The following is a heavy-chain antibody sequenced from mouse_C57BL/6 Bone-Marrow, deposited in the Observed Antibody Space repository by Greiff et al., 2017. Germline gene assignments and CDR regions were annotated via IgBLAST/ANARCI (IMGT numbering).Heavy chain of an antibody. Sequence: EVQLHQSGPELVKPGASVKLSCKASGYTFTDYYMNWVKQSPGKSLEWIGDINPNNGGTSYNQKLKGKATLTVDKSSSTAYMELRSLTSEDSAVYYCARDYYGSSGSFDYWGQGTILTVSS. CDR3: ARDYYGSSGSFDY. J-gene: IGHJ2*01. CDR2: INPNNGGT. D-gene: IGHD1-1*01. V-gene: IGHV1-26*01. CDR1: GYTFTDYY.